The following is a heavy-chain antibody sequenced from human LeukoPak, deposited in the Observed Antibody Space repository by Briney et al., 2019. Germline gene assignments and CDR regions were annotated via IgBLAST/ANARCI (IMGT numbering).Heavy chain of an antibody. Sequence: SETLSLTCTVSGGSISSYYWSWIRQPPGKGLEWIGYIYYSGSTNYNPSLKSRVTISVDTSKNQFSLKLSSVTAADTAVYCCARVNREIVATPDPPYFDYWGQGTLVTVSS. D-gene: IGHD5-12*01. CDR3: ARVNREIVATPDPPYFDY. J-gene: IGHJ4*02. V-gene: IGHV4-59*01. CDR1: GGSISSYY. CDR2: IYYSGST.